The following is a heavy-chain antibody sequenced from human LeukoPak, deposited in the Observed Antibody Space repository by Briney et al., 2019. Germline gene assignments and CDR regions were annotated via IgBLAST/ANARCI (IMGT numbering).Heavy chain of an antibody. CDR2: ISGSGGST. CDR3: AKDHLSYSSSSVEYFQH. J-gene: IGHJ1*01. D-gene: IGHD6-6*01. V-gene: IGHV3-23*01. CDR1: GFTFSSYA. Sequence: TGGSLKLSCAASGFTFSSYAMSWVRQAPGKGLEWVSAISGSGGSTYYADSVKGRFTISRDNSKNTLYLQMNSLRAEDTAVYYCAKDHLSYSSSSVEYFQHWGQGTLVTVSS.